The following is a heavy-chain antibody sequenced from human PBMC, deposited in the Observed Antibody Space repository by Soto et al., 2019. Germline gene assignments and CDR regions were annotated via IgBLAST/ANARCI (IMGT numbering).Heavy chain of an antibody. V-gene: IGHV3-11*06. D-gene: IGHD3-16*01. Sequence: QVQLVESGGGLVKPGGSLRLFCAASGFTFSDYYMSWIRQAPGKGLEWVSYISSSSSYTNYADSVKGRFTISRDNAKNSLYLQMNSLRAEDTAVYYCARDLGPTTYYYGMDVWGQGTTVTVSS. CDR1: GFTFSDYY. CDR2: ISSSSSYT. CDR3: ARDLGPTTYYYGMDV. J-gene: IGHJ6*02.